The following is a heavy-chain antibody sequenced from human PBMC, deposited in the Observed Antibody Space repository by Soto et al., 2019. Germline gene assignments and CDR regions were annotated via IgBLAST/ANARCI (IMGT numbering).Heavy chain of an antibody. D-gene: IGHD3-3*01. J-gene: IGHJ4*02. CDR1: GGTFSSYA. CDR3: ASSRTYYDFWSGTIFDY. V-gene: IGHV1-69*01. Sequence: QVQLVQSGAEVKKPGSSVKVSCKASGGTFSSYAISWVRQAPGQGLEWMGGIIPIFGTANYAQKFQGRVTITADESKSTAYMELSSLRSEETAVYYCASSRTYYDFWSGTIFDYWGQGTLVTVSS. CDR2: IIPIFGTA.